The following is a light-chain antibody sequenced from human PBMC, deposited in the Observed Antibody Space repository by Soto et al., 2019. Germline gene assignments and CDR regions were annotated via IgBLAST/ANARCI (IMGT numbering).Light chain of an antibody. CDR2: GAS. J-gene: IGKJ4*01. CDR3: QQRSNWQGAT. Sequence: EIVLTQSPGTLSLSPGERSTLSCRASQSLRSSYVAWYQQKLGQAPRLLIYGASYRASGIPDRFRGSGSGTDFTLTISRLAPEDFAVYYCQQRSNWQGATFGGGTKVDIK. V-gene: IGKV3D-20*02. CDR1: QSLRSSY.